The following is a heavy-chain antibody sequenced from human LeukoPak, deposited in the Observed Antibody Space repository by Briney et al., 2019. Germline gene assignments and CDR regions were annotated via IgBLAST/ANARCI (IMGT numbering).Heavy chain of an antibody. CDR1: GFTLSNYA. D-gene: IGHD3-10*01. J-gene: IGHJ4*02. V-gene: IGHV3-23*01. CDR3: AQPLGSGSYSDY. CDR2: IGGRGDRT. Sequence: PGGSLRLSCAASGFTLSNYAMNWVRQAPGKGLEWVSTIGGRGDRTNYADSVKGRFTVSRDNSKNTLYLQMDSLRAEDTAVYYCAQPLGSGSYSDYWGQGTLVTVSS.